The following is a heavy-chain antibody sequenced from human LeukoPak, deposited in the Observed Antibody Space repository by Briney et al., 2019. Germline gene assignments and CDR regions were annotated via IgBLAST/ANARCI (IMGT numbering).Heavy chain of an antibody. J-gene: IGHJ5*02. V-gene: IGHV4-59*08. D-gene: IGHD2-21*01. Sequence: SETLSLTCSVSGASVNRYWWSWIRQPPGRGLEWIAYIHHSGDTNYNPSLKSRVTISLDTSKNQVSLMLTSVTAADTAVYFCATHVLSDTNLYCYWFDPWGQGTLVTVSS. CDR3: ATHVLSDTNLYCYWFDP. CDR1: GASVNRYW. CDR2: IHHSGDT.